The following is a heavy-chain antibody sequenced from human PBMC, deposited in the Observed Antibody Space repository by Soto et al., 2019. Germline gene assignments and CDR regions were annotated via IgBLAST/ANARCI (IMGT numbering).Heavy chain of an antibody. CDR3: ARDRVESYGYHYYYYGMDV. J-gene: IGHJ6*02. V-gene: IGHV1-18*01. CDR2: IRAYNGNT. Sequence: ASVKVSCKDSGYGLTSYGLRWLRQAPGQGLEWMGWIRAYNGNTNYAQKLQGRVTMTTDTSTSTAYMDLRRLRSDDTAVYYCARDRVESYGYHYYYYGMDVWGQGTTVTVSS. CDR1: GYGLTSYG. D-gene: IGHD5-18*01.